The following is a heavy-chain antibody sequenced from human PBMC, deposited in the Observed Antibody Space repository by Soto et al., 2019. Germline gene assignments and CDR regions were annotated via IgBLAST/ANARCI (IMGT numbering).Heavy chain of an antibody. CDR1: GFTFSDYY. J-gene: IGHJ4*02. D-gene: IGHD6-13*01. V-gene: IGHV3-11*01. Sequence: GGSLRLSCAASGFTFSDYYMSWIRQAPGKGLEWVSYISSSGSTIYYVDSVKGRFTISRDNAKNSLYLQMNSLRAEDTAVYYCARDPTPYSSSWYWDYWGQGTLVTVSS. CDR2: ISSSGSTI. CDR3: ARDPTPYSSSWYWDY.